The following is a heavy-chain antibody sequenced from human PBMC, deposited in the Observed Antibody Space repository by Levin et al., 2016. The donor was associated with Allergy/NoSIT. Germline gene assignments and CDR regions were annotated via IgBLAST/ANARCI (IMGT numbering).Heavy chain of an antibody. CDR2: INHSGST. CDR3: ARVPSVGYCSGGSCYSRYYYYYGMDV. D-gene: IGHD2-15*01. V-gene: IGHV4-34*01. CDR1: GGSFSGYY. Sequence: SETLSLTCAVYGGSFSGYYWSWIRQPPGKGLEWIGEINHSGSTNYNPSLKSRVTISVDTSKNQFSLKLSSVTAADTAVYYCARVPSVGYCSGGSCYSRYYYYYGMDVWGQGTTVTVSS. J-gene: IGHJ6*02.